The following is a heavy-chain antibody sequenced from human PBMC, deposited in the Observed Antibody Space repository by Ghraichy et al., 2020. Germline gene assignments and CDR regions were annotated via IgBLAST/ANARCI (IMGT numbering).Heavy chain of an antibody. CDR2: IKKDGSEI. CDR1: GFIFTRSW. V-gene: IGHV3-7*01. CDR3: AREGLSGSETFEY. Sequence: GGSLRLSCAASGFIFTRSWMSWVRQAQGKGREWVANIKKDGSEIYYVDSWKGRFTISRDNAKNSLSLQMNSRRAEDTAEYYCAREGLSGSETFEYWRRGTLVTVSS. D-gene: IGHD1-26*01. J-gene: IGHJ4*02.